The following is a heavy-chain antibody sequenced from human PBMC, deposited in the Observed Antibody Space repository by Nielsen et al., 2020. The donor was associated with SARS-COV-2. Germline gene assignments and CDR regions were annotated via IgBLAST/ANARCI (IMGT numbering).Heavy chain of an antibody. CDR1: GGSISSRRYH. V-gene: IGHV4-31*03. CDR3: AREALKELLWFGESSSYYGMDV. CDR2: IYYSGST. Sequence: SETLSLTCSVSGGSISSRRYHWSWIRQHPGKGLEWIGYIYYSGSTNYNPSLKSRVTISVDTSKNQFSLKLSSVTAADTAVYYCAREALKELLWFGESSSYYGMDVWGQGTTVTVSS. J-gene: IGHJ6*02. D-gene: IGHD3-10*01.